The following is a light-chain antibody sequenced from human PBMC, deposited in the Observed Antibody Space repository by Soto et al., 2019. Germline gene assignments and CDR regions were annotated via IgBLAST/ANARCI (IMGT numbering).Light chain of an antibody. V-gene: IGLV2-14*03. CDR1: SSDVGGHNY. Sequence: QSVLTQPASVSGSPGQSITISCTGTSSDVGGHNYVSWYQQHPGKAPKLLKYEVRNRPSGVSRRFSGSRSGNTASLTISGLQAEDEADYYCSSYTSRTSLVFGGGTKLTVL. CDR3: SSYTSRTSLV. J-gene: IGLJ3*02. CDR2: EVR.